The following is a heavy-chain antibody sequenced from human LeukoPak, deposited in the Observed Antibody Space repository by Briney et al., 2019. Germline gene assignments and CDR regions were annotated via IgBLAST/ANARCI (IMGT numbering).Heavy chain of an antibody. CDR3: ARQDGRALYYFDY. J-gene: IGHJ4*02. D-gene: IGHD5-24*01. Sequence: HGESLKISCKGSGYTFTTYWIAWVRQMPGKGLEWMGIIYPGDSDARYSPAFHGQVTISADKSTSTAYLQWSSLKASDTAMYYCARQDGRALYYFDYWGQGTLVTVSS. CDR2: IYPGDSDA. V-gene: IGHV5-51*01. CDR1: GYTFTTYW.